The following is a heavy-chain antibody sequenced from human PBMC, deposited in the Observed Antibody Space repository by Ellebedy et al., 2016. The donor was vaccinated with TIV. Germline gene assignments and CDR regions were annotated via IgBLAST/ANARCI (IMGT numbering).Heavy chain of an antibody. V-gene: IGHV4-38-2*02. CDR1: GYSIRSGYY. D-gene: IGHD2-2*01. CDR2: IYHSGST. CDR3: ARRCRFARCYDNFEY. J-gene: IGHJ4*02. Sequence: SETLSLXXTVSGYSIRSGYYWGWIRQPPGKGLDWIGNIYHSGSTYYNPSLRSRVTLSLDTSKNQLSLKLSSVTAADTAVYYCARRCRFARCYDNFEYWGQGTLVIVSS.